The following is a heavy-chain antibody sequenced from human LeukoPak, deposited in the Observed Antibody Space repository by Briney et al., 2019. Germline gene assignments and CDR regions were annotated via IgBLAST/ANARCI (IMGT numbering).Heavy chain of an antibody. CDR2: INPSGGST. J-gene: IGHJ4*02. V-gene: IGHV1-46*01. D-gene: IGHD5-12*01. CDR3: ARGGGGYDLDY. CDR1: GYTFTSYY. Sequence: ASVKVSCKASGYTFTSYYMHWVRQALGQGLEWMGIINPSGGSTSYAQKFQGRVTMTRDTSTSTAYMELSSLRSEDTAVYYCARGGGGYDLDYWGQGTLVTVSS.